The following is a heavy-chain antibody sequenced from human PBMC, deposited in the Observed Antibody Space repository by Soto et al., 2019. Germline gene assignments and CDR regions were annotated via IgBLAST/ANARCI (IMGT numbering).Heavy chain of an antibody. Sequence: KTSETLSLTCTVSGESISSSSYYWGWIRQPPGKGLEWIGSIYYSGRTYYNPSFKSRVTISIDTSKNQFSLKLSSVTATDTAVYYCARQRTTVVTQAYFDHWGQGALVTI. D-gene: IGHD2-21*02. CDR2: IYYSGRT. CDR1: GESISSSSYY. V-gene: IGHV4-39*01. J-gene: IGHJ4*02. CDR3: ARQRTTVVTQAYFDH.